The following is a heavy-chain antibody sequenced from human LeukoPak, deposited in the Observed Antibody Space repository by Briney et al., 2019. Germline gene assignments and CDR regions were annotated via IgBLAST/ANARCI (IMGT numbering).Heavy chain of an antibody. D-gene: IGHD1-1*01. CDR1: GSSISSYY. CDR2: IYYSGST. J-gene: IGHJ4*02. V-gene: IGHV4-59*01. Sequence: SETLSLTCTVSGSSISSYYWSWVRQPPGKGLEWIGYIYYSGSTNYNPSLKSRVTISVDTSKNQFSLKLSSVTAADTAVYYCARYNWNDGRLEYWGQGTLVTVSS. CDR3: ARYNWNDGRLEY.